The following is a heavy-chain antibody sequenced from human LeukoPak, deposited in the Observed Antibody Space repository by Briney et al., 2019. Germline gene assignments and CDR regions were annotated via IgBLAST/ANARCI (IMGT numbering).Heavy chain of an antibody. CDR3: AREPGYKPPYYFDC. D-gene: IGHD5-24*01. CDR1: GGSISSYY. V-gene: IGHV4-59*01. J-gene: IGHJ4*02. Sequence: SETLSLTCTVSGGSISSYYWSWIRQPPGKGLEWIGYIYYSGGTNYNPSLKSRVTISVETSKNQFSLKLSSLTAPDTALYYCAREPGYKPPYYFDCWGQGTLVTVSS. CDR2: IYYSGGT.